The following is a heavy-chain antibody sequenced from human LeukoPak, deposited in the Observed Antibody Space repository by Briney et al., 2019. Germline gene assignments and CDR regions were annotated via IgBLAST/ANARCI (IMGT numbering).Heavy chain of an antibody. CDR2: ISSSSSYI. V-gene: IGHV3-21*06. CDR1: GFTFITYS. Sequence: GGSLRLSCAASGFTFITYSMNWVRQAPGKGLEWVSSISSSSSYIYYADSVRGRFTISRDNAKNSLYLQMNSLRAEDTAVYYCAGRYYYDSSGYLSYWGQGTLVTVSS. CDR3: AGRYYYDSSGYLSY. D-gene: IGHD3-22*01. J-gene: IGHJ4*02.